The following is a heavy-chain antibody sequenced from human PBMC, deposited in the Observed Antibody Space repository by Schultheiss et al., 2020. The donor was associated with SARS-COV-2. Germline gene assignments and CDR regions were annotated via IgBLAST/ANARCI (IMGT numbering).Heavy chain of an antibody. CDR3: AKDRYYYDSSGPKRDDY. J-gene: IGHJ4*02. CDR2: ISGSGGST. CDR1: GFTFSSYA. D-gene: IGHD3-22*01. Sequence: GGSLRLSCAASGFTFSSYAMSWVRQAPGKGLEWVSAISGSGGSTYYADSVKGRFTISRDDSKNTAYLQMNSLKTEDTAVYYCAKDRYYYDSSGPKRDDYWGQGTLVTVSS. V-gene: IGHV3-23*01.